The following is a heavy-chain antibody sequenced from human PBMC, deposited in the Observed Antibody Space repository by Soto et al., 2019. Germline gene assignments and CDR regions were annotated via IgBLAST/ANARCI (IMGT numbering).Heavy chain of an antibody. Sequence: NPSETLSLTCTVSGDSISSSDYFWGWIRQPPGKGLEWIGSVSYGGSTYSNPSLKSRVTISVDTSRNQFSLKLSSVTAADTAVYYCARTDIGNWFDPWGQGTLVTVSS. V-gene: IGHV4-39*01. J-gene: IGHJ5*02. CDR3: ARTDIGNWFDP. D-gene: IGHD3-9*01. CDR2: VSYGGST. CDR1: GDSISSSDYF.